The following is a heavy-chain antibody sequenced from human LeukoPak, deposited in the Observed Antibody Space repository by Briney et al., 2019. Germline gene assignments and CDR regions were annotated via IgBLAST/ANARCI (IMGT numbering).Heavy chain of an antibody. CDR3: ARATPVLYSSGWYEVSEYFQH. CDR1: GGSISSSSYY. J-gene: IGHJ1*01. D-gene: IGHD6-19*01. CDR2: IDYSGST. V-gene: IGHV4-39*01. Sequence: SETLSLTCTVSGGSISSSSYYWGWIRQPPGKGLEWIGSIDYSGSTYYNPSLKSRVTISVDTSKNQFSLKLSSVTAADTAVYYCARATPVLYSSGWYEVSEYFQHWGQGTLVTVSS.